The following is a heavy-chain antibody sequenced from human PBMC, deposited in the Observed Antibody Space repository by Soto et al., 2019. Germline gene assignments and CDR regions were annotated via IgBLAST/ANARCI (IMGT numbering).Heavy chain of an antibody. J-gene: IGHJ4*02. D-gene: IGHD3-22*01. Sequence: QVQLIQFGAEVKKPGASVKVSCEASGYSFTNFHIHWVRQAPGQGLEWMGMIDPSGGVTRDAQRFQGRITMTRDTATCTVYMELRSLTSENTAVYYCARDVIGHDEYETIGYDFNHWGQGTLVSVSS. CDR3: ARDVIGHDEYETIGYDFNH. V-gene: IGHV1-46*01. CDR2: IDPSGGVT. CDR1: GYSFTNFH.